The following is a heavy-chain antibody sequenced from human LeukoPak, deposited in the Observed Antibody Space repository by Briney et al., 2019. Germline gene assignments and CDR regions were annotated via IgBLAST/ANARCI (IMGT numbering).Heavy chain of an antibody. CDR3: ARELFGSGSSPDY. D-gene: IGHD3-10*01. V-gene: IGHV3-33*01. Sequence: GRSLRLSCTAPGFTFSSYAIHWIRQAPGKGLEWAALVWHDGSNRYYADSVKGRFTISRDNSKNTVYLQMNSLRAEDTAVYYCARELFGSGSSPDYWGQGTLVTVSS. CDR1: GFTFSSYA. J-gene: IGHJ4*02. CDR2: VWHDGSNR.